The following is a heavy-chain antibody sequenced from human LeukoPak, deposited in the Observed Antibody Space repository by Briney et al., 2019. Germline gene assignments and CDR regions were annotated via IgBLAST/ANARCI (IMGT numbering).Heavy chain of an antibody. CDR3: AREDSSGWPYFDY. Sequence: GGSLRLSCAASEFTFSTYGMNWVRQAPGKGLEWVSYISSASNTVYYADSVKGRFTISRDNAKNSLYLQMNSLRADDTAVYYCAREDSSGWPYFDYWGQGTLVTVSS. CDR2: ISSASNTV. V-gene: IGHV3-48*04. J-gene: IGHJ4*02. CDR1: EFTFSTYG. D-gene: IGHD6-19*01.